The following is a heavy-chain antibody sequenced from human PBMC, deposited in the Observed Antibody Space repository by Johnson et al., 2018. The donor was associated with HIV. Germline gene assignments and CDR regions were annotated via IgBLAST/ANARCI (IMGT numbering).Heavy chain of an antibody. CDR2: INWNGGST. CDR1: GFTFSNAW. V-gene: IGHV3-20*04. CDR3: ARGGLGFQNIHDPLDI. Sequence: VQLVESGGGLVKPGGSLRLSCAASGFTFSNAWMSWVRQAPGKGLEWVSGINWNGGSTGYADSVKGRFTISRDNAKKSLYLQMNSLRAEDTALYYCARGGLGFQNIHDPLDIWGQGTMVTVSS. J-gene: IGHJ3*02. D-gene: IGHD1/OR15-1a*01.